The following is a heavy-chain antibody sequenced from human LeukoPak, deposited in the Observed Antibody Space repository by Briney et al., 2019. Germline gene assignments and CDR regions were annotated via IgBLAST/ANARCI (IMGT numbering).Heavy chain of an antibody. J-gene: IGHJ4*02. Sequence: SVEVSCKASGFTFTSSAVQWVRQARGQRLEWIGWIVVGSGNTNYAQKFQERVTITRDMSTSTAYMELSSLRSEDTAVYYCAAGGRNYYDSSASPFDYWGQGTLVTVSS. D-gene: IGHD3-22*01. CDR3: AAGGRNYYDSSASPFDY. CDR1: GFTFTSSA. CDR2: IVVGSGNT. V-gene: IGHV1-58*01.